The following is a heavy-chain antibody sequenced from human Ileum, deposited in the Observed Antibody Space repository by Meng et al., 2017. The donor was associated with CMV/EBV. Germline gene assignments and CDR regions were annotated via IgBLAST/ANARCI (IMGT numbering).Heavy chain of an antibody. V-gene: IGHV6-1*01. D-gene: IGHD5-24*01. Sequence: LRLSCAISGDSVSSNSAAWNWIRQSPSRGLEWLGRTYYRSKWYYDYALSVKSRISINPDTSKNQFSRQLNSVTPEDTAVYYCARVVDGHFDPWGQGALVTVSS. J-gene: IGHJ5*02. CDR1: GDSVSSNSAA. CDR3: ARVVDGHFDP. CDR2: TYYRSKWYY.